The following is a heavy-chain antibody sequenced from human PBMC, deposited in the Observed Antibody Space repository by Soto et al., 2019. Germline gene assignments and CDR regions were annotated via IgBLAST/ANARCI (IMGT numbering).Heavy chain of an antibody. J-gene: IGHJ4*02. CDR1: GGSFSGYY. D-gene: IGHD6-13*01. Sequence: SETLSLTCAVYGGSFSGYYWSWIRQPPGKGLEWIGEINHSGSTNYNPSLKSRVTISVDTSKNQFSLRLSSVTAADTAVYYCARGPFHPLPYSSSWSRKYYFDYWGQGTLVTVSS. V-gene: IGHV4-34*01. CDR3: ARGPFHPLPYSSSWSRKYYFDY. CDR2: INHSGST.